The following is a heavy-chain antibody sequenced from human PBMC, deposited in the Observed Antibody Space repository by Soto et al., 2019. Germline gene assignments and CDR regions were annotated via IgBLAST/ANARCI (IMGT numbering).Heavy chain of an antibody. CDR2: IKQDGSEK. D-gene: IGHD4-4*01. V-gene: IGHV3-7*01. Sequence: EVQLVESGGGLVQPGGSLRLSCAASGFTFSSYWMSWVRQAPGKGLEWVANIKQDGSEKYYVDSVKGRFTISRDNAKNSLYLQMNSLRAEDTAVYYCARDGSNYEGTYAFDIWGQGTMVTVSS. J-gene: IGHJ3*02. CDR3: ARDGSNYEGTYAFDI. CDR1: GFTFSSYW.